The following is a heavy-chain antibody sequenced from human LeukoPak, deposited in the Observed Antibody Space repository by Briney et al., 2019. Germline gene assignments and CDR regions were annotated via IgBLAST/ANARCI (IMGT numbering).Heavy chain of an antibody. CDR1: GFTFSSYA. Sequence: PGGSLRLSCAASGFTFSSYAMSWVRQAPGKGLEWVSAISGSGGSTYYADSVKGRFTISRDNSKNTLYLQMNSLRAEDTAVYYCAKDASGAMYYYYYGMDVWGQGTTVTVSS. J-gene: IGHJ6*02. D-gene: IGHD1-1*01. V-gene: IGHV3-23*01. CDR3: AKDASGAMYYYYYGMDV. CDR2: ISGSGGST.